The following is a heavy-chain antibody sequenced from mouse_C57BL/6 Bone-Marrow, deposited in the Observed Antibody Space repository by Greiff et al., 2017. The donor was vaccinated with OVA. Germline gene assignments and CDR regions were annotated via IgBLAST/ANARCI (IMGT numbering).Heavy chain of an antibody. CDR2: IGPANSNT. CDR1: GFNIKNTY. V-gene: IGHV14-3*01. J-gene: IGHJ3*01. CDR3: ARSAPKGFAY. Sequence: EVKLMESVAELVRPGASVKLSCTASGFNIKNTYMHWVKQRTEQGLEWIGRIGPANSNTKYATKNQSKTTITANTTSNTTYLQLSSLTSEDAAICYCARSAPKGFAYWGQGTLVTVSA.